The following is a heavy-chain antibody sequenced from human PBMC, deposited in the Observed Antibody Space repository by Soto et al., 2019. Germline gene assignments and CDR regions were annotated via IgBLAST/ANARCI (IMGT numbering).Heavy chain of an antibody. CDR3: ARHISGYDPYFDD. V-gene: IGHV3-53*04. Sequence: EVQVVESGGGLVQPGGSLRLSCVASGFTVTTNYMSWVRQAPGKGLEWLSSIYRGGSTYYADSVKGRFTMSRHNSKNTLYLQLNSLRAEDTAVYYCARHISGYDPYFDDWGQGTLVTVSS. J-gene: IGHJ4*02. CDR1: GFTVTTNY. D-gene: IGHD5-12*01. CDR2: IYRGGST.